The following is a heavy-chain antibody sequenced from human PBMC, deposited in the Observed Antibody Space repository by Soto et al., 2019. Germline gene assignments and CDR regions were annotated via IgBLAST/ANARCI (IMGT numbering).Heavy chain of an antibody. V-gene: IGHV4-34*01. CDR2: SNHVGNT. CDR3: ARVLIAGVTTD. J-gene: IGHJ4*02. CDR1: GGSFSGYY. Sequence: QVQLQQWGAGLLKSSETLSLTCAVYGGSFSGYYWSWIRQPPGKGLEWIGESNHVGNTNYNPSLKSRVTMSVDPSKNQFSLRLSSVTAADTAVYYCARVLIAGVTTDWGQGTLVLVSS. D-gene: IGHD5-18*01.